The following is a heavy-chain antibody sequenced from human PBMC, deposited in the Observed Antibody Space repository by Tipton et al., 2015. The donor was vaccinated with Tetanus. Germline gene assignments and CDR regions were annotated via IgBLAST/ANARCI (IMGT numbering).Heavy chain of an antibody. CDR1: GTSLSGYY. J-gene: IGHJ6*02. CDR3: ARHKDYYFYVMDV. CDR2: IYHSGST. V-gene: IGHV4-59*08. Sequence: LRLSCAVHGTSLSGYYWSWIRQAPGKGLEWIGYIYHSGSTNYNPSLKSRVTISVDTSKNQFSLNLNSVTAADTAVYYCARHKDYYFYVMDVWGQGTTVTVSS.